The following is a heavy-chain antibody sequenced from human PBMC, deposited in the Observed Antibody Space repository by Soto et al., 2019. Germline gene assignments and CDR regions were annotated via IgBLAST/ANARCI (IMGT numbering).Heavy chain of an antibody. V-gene: IGHV3-74*01. J-gene: IGHJ6*02. CDR1: GFTFTDYW. CDR3: ARVKLPRYHYYYGMDV. CDR2: ISSDGTGT. Sequence: EEQLVESGGGLVQPGGSLRLSCAASGFTFTDYWIHWVRQAPGKGLVWVSRISSDGTGTTYADSVKGRFAISRDNAKNTVYLQMNSLRAEDTAVSFCARVKLPRYHYYYGMDVWGQGTAVTVS. D-gene: IGHD2-15*01.